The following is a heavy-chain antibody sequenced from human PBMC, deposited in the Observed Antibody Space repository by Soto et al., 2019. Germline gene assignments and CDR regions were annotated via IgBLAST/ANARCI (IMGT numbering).Heavy chain of an antibody. CDR2: IYYSGST. Sequence: QLQLQESGPGLVKPSETLSLTCTVSGGSISSSSYYWGWIRQPPGKGLEWIGSIYYSGSTYYNPSPKSRVTISDDTSKNRFALTLGSVTAADTAVYYCASITAVATNYYYCGMDVWGQGTTVTVSS. J-gene: IGHJ6*02. CDR3: ASITAVATNYYYCGMDV. V-gene: IGHV4-39*01. D-gene: IGHD5-12*01. CDR1: GGSISSSSYY.